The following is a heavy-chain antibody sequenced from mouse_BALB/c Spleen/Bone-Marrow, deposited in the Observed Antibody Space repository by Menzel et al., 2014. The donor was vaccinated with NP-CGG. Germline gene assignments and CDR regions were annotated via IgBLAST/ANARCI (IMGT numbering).Heavy chain of an antibody. Sequence: DVKLVGSGGGLVQPGGSLRLSCATSGFTFNDYYMNWVRQPPGKALEWLGFIRNKANGYTTEYSASVKSRFTISRDNSQNILYLQMNTLRADDSATYYCARDKGRVFFDYWGQGTTLTVSS. V-gene: IGHV7-3*02. CDR1: GFTFNDYY. CDR2: IRNKANGYTT. CDR3: ARDKGRVFFDY. J-gene: IGHJ2*01.